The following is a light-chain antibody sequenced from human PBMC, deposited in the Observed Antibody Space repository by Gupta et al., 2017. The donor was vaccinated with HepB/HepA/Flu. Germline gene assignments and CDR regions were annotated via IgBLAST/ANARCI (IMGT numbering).Light chain of an antibody. CDR1: SLRNYF. Sequence: SSELTQDPAVSVALGPTVRITCQGDSLRNYFASWYQQKPGQAPVLVIYGKNNRPSGIPDRFSGSSSGNTASLTITGAQAEDEADYYCKSRGSSGNHLVFGGGTRLTVL. J-gene: IGLJ2*01. CDR3: KSRGSSGNHLV. V-gene: IGLV3-19*01. CDR2: GKN.